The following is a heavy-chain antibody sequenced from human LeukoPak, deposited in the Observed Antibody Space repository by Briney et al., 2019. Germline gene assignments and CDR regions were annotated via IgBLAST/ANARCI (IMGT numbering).Heavy chain of an antibody. Sequence: GGSLRLSCAASGFTFRTYAMSWVRQAPGEGLELVSVISGSGDRTYYADSVKGRFTISRDNSKNTLWLQMNSLRAEDTPEYYCAKIGGGDYMGGSPDYWGQGTLVTVSS. V-gene: IGHV3-23*01. J-gene: IGHJ4*02. CDR1: GFTFRTYA. CDR3: AKIGGGDYMGGSPDY. D-gene: IGHD4-17*01. CDR2: ISGSGDRT.